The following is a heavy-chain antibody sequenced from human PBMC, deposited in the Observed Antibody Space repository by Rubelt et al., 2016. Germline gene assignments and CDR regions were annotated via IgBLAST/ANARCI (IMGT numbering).Heavy chain of an antibody. CDR1: GGSFSGYY. D-gene: IGHD2-2*01. J-gene: IGHJ6*02. V-gene: IGHV4-34*01. CDR2: INDSGST. CDR3: ARHRYCSSIRCYEGGGMDV. Sequence: QVQVQQWGAGLLKPSETLSLTCAVYGGSFSGYYWSWLRQPPGQGLEWIGEINDSGSTNYNASLKSRVTMSLDTSRSPFSLKWSSVTAAETAVYYWARHRYCSSIRCYEGGGMDVWGQGTTVTVSS.